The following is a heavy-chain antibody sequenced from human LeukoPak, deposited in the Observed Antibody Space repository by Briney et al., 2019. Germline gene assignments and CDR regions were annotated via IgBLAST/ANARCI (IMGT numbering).Heavy chain of an antibody. Sequence: GRTVSLSCAVSGLTFSILCMRWVSQAPGKGWEWVSAISSTGGHAFYADPVKGRLTISRDNSKNTLYLPMNRLRAEDTAVYYCAKDGAWGPNYYYYYIAVWGKGTTVTISS. CDR3: AKDGAWGPNYYYYYIAV. V-gene: IGHV3-23*01. CDR1: GLTFSILC. J-gene: IGHJ6*03. D-gene: IGHD3-16*01. CDR2: ISSTGGHA.